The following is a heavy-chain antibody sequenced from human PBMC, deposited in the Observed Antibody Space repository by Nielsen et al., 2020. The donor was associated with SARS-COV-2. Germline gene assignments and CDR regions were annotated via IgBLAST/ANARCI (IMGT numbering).Heavy chain of an antibody. D-gene: IGHD3-22*01. CDR2: IWYDGSNK. J-gene: IGHJ3*02. CDR3: AREDYYDSSGAVDI. CDR1: GFTFSSYG. Sequence: GESLKISCAASGFTFSSYGMHWVRQAPGKGLEWVAVIWYDGSNKYYADSVKGRFTISRDNSKNTLYLRMNSLRAEDTAVYYCAREDYYDSSGAVDIWGQGTMVTVSS. V-gene: IGHV3-33*01.